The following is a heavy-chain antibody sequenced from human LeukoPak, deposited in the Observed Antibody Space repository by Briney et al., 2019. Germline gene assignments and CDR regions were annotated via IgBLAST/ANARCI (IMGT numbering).Heavy chain of an antibody. CDR2: IYTSGST. Sequence: PSETLSLTCTVSGGSISSYYWSWIRQPAGKGLEWIGRIYTSGSTNYNPSLKSRVTMSVDTSKNQFSLKLSSVTAADTAVYYCARSAYQLLYGWYFDLWGRGTLVTVSS. CDR1: GGSISSYY. D-gene: IGHD2-2*02. V-gene: IGHV4-4*07. J-gene: IGHJ2*01. CDR3: ARSAYQLLYGWYFDL.